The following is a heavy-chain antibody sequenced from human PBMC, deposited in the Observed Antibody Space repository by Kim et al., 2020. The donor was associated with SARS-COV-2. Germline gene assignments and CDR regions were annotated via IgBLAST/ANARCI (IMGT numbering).Heavy chain of an antibody. CDR2: ITSGGTYI. CDR3: ARDGGGYYYGHLDY. CDR1: GFTFSSYS. J-gene: IGHJ4*02. D-gene: IGHD3-22*01. V-gene: IGHV3-21*01. Sequence: GGSLRLSCAASGFTFSSYSMHWVRQAPGKGLEWVSSITSGGTYISYAYSVKGQFTISRDTAKNSLYLQMNRLRAEDTAAYYCARDGGGYYYGHLDYWGQGPLVTVSS.